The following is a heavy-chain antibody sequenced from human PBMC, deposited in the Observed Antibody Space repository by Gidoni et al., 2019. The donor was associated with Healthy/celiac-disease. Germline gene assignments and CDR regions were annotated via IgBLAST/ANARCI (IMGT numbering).Heavy chain of an antibody. J-gene: IGHJ4*02. V-gene: IGHV3-30*18. CDR2: ISYEGSKK. CDR3: AKALGYSSGHGAR. D-gene: IGHD6-19*01. CDR1: GFTFSSYG. Sequence: QVQLVESGGGVVQPGRSLRLSCPASGFTFSSYGMNWVRQAPGKGLEWVAVISYEGSKKYYADSVKGRFTISRDNSKNTLYLKMNSLRAEDTAVYYCAKALGYSSGHGARWGQGTLVTVSS.